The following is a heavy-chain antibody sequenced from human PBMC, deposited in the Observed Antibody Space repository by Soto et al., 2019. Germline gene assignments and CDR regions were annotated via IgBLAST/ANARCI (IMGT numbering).Heavy chain of an antibody. CDR1: SGTVSGYV. Sequence: SVKIYCETSSGTVSGYVFSWVGQSHGQGLEWMGEIIPIFGTANYAQKFQGRVTITADESTSTAYMELSSLRSEDTAVYYCARGANYDFWRPDTYYYYGMDVWGQATTVTVSS. CDR2: IIPIFGTA. J-gene: IGHJ6*02. V-gene: IGHV1-69*13. D-gene: IGHD3-3*01. CDR3: ARGANYDFWRPDTYYYYGMDV.